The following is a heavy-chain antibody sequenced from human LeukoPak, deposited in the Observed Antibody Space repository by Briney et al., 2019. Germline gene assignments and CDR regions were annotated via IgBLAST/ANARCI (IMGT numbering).Heavy chain of an antibody. CDR2: IYSGGST. J-gene: IGHJ4*02. V-gene: IGHV3-53*01. D-gene: IGHD5-18*01. CDR3: ARDPIHDY. Sequence: PGGSLRLSCAASGFTVSSNYMNWVRQAPGKGLEWVSVIYSGGSTYYADSVKGRFTISRDNSKNTLYLQMNSLRAEDTAVYYCARDPIHDYWGPGTLVTDSS. CDR1: GFTVSSNY.